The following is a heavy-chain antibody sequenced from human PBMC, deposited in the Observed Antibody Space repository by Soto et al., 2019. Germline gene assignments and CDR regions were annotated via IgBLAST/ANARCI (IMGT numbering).Heavy chain of an antibody. V-gene: IGHV4-30-4*01. CDR1: GGSISSGGYY. D-gene: IGHD3-10*01. CDR3: ARELGELSGWFDP. J-gene: IGHJ5*02. Sequence: SETLSLTCTVSGGSISSGGYYWRWIRQPPGKGLEWIGYIYYSGSTYYNPSLKSRVTISVDTSKNQFSLKLSSVTAADTAVYYCARELGELSGWFDPWGQGTLVTVSS. CDR2: IYYSGST.